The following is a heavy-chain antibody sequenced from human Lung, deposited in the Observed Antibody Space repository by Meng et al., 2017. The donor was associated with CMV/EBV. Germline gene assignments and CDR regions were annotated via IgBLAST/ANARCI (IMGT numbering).Heavy chain of an antibody. Sequence: QVQLQESGPWLVKPSPPLTLTCTGSGGSISSCDYYWGRIRQPPGKGLEWIGYVYYGGRTYYNPSLKSRVTISVDTAKNQFTQKLSSVSAEDTAVYYCARGRTTGRYFDYWGQGTLVTVSS. J-gene: IGHJ4*02. D-gene: IGHD4-11*01. CDR2: VYYGGRT. V-gene: IGHV4-30-4*01. CDR1: GGSISSCDYY. CDR3: ARGRTTGRYFDY.